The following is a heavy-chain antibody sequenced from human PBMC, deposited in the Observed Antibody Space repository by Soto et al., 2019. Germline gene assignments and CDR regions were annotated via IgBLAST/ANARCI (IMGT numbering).Heavy chain of an antibody. D-gene: IGHD2-2*01. CDR2: IYYSGST. J-gene: IGHJ6*02. CDR3: ARVAIVVGPAAMVPHYYCGMDV. CDR1: GGSISSGDYY. Sequence: SETLSLTCTVSGGSISSGDYYWSWIRQPPGKGLEWIGYIYYSGSTYYNPSLKSRVTISVDTSKNQFSLQLSSVTAADTAVYYCARVAIVVGPAAMVPHYYCGMDVWGQGTTVTVS. V-gene: IGHV4-30-4*01.